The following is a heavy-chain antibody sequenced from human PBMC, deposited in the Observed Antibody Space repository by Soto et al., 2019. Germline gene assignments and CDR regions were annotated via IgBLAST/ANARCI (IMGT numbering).Heavy chain of an antibody. CDR3: ARDLGYCSGGSCYSLVPYYYSYMDV. J-gene: IGHJ6*03. CDR1: GGSFSGYY. D-gene: IGHD2-15*01. CDR2: INHSGST. Sequence: PSETLSLTCAVYGGSFSGYYWSWIHQPPGKGLEWIGEINHSGSTNYNPSLKSRGTISVDTSKNQFSLKLSSVTAADTAVYYCARDLGYCSGGSCYSLVPYYYSYMDVWGKGTTVTVSS. V-gene: IGHV4-34*01.